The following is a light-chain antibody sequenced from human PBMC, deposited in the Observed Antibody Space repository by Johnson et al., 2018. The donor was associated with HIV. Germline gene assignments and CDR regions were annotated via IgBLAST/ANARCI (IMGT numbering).Light chain of an antibody. CDR2: DNN. CDR3: GTWDSSLSAYV. Sequence: QLVLTQPPSVSAAPGQKVTISCSGSSSNIGNNYVSWYQQLPGTAPKVLIYDNNKRPSGIPDRFSGSKSGTSATLGITGLQTGDEADYYCGTWDSSLSAYVVGTGTKVTVL. CDR1: SSNIGNNY. J-gene: IGLJ1*01. V-gene: IGLV1-51*01.